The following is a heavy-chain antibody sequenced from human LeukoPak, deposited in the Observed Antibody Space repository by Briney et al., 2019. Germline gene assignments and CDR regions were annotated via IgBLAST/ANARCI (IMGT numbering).Heavy chain of an antibody. CDR2: MNPNSGDT. V-gene: IGHV1-2*02. CDR1: VYTFTNFY. CDR3: ARDHAEQLKLKYYFDY. Sequence: ASVKVSCKASVYTFTNFYIHWVRQAPGQGLEWMGWMNPNSGDTSYAREFQDRVTMTRDTSLSTAYMELSRLRSDDTAVYYCARDHAEQLKLKYYFDYWGQGTLVTVSS. D-gene: IGHD5-18*01. J-gene: IGHJ4*02.